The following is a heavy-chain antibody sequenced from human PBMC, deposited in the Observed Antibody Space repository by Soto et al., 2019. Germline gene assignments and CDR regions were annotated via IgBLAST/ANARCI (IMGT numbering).Heavy chain of an antibody. CDR2: ISWNSVTI. J-gene: IGHJ4*02. Sequence: EVQLVESGGGLVQPGRSLRLSCAASGFTFDDYAMHWVRQAPGKGLEWVSGISWNSVTIGYADSVKGRFTISRDSAKNSLYLQMNSLRAEDTALYYCAKDMSSSGWRRLDFDYWGQGTLVAVSS. V-gene: IGHV3-9*01. CDR3: AKDMSSSGWRRLDFDY. CDR1: GFTFDDYA. D-gene: IGHD6-19*01.